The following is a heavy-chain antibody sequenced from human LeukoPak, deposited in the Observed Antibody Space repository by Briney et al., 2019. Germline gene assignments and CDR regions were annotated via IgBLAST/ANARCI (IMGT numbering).Heavy chain of an antibody. V-gene: IGHV4-59*01. Sequence: PSETLSLTCTVSGGSISSYYWSWIRQPPGKGLEWIGYIYCSGSTNYNPSLKSRVTISVDTSKNQFSLKLSSVTAADTAVYYCARGVVVPAAKSLNWFDPWGQGTLVTVSS. CDR1: GGSISSYY. CDR2: IYCSGST. D-gene: IGHD2-2*01. CDR3: ARGVVVPAAKSLNWFDP. J-gene: IGHJ5*02.